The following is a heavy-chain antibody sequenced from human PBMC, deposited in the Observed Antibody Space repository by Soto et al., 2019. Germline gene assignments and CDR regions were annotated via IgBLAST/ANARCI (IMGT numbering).Heavy chain of an antibody. Sequence: EVQLVESGGGLVQPGGSLTLSCAASGFTFSSYAMHWVRKAPGKGLEYVSAISSNEGSTYYANSVKGRFTISRDNSKNTLYLQMGSLRTEDMAVHYCARGGLYIAVAGRTFDYWGQGTLVTVSS. J-gene: IGHJ4*02. CDR3: ARGGLYIAVAGRTFDY. D-gene: IGHD6-19*01. CDR1: GFTFSSYA. V-gene: IGHV3-64*01. CDR2: ISSNEGST.